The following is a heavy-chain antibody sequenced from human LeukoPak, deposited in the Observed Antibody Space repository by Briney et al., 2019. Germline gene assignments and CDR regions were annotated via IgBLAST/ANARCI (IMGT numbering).Heavy chain of an antibody. J-gene: IGHJ4*02. D-gene: IGHD3-10*01. CDR3: ARGTVEPLWFGGY. V-gene: IGHV1-8*01. CDR1: GYTFTSYD. Sequence: GASVKVSCKASGYTFTSYDINWVRQATGQGLEWMGWISPNSGNTGYAQKFQGRVTMTRNTSISTAYMELSSLRSEDTAVYYCARGTVEPLWFGGYWGQGTLVTVSS. CDR2: ISPNSGNT.